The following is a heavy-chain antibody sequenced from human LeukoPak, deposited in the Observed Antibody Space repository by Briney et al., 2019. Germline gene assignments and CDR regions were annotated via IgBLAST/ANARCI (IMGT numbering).Heavy chain of an antibody. CDR2: ISSGSSIM. CDR3: AREGRVPY. J-gene: IGHJ4*02. Sequence: GGSLRLSCAASGFTFSSYEMNWVRQAPGKGLEWVSYISSGSSIMYYADSVKGRFTISRDNAKDSLYLQMNSLRAEDTALYYCAREGRVPYWGQGTLVTVSS. D-gene: IGHD1-26*01. V-gene: IGHV3-48*03. CDR1: GFTFSSYE.